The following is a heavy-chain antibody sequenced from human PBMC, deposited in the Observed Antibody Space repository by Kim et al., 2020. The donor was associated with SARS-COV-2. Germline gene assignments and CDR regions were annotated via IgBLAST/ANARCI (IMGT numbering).Heavy chain of an antibody. CDR3: ARVGAVLLWFGELLSDNWFDP. D-gene: IGHD3-10*01. Sequence: SETLSLTCAVYGGSFSGYYWSWIRQPPGKGLEWIGEINHSGSTNYNPSLKSRVTISVDTSKNQFSLKLSSETAADTAVYYCARVGAVLLWFGELLSDNWFDPWGQGTLVTVAS. CDR1: GGSFSGYY. V-gene: IGHV4-34*01. J-gene: IGHJ5*02. CDR2: INHSGST.